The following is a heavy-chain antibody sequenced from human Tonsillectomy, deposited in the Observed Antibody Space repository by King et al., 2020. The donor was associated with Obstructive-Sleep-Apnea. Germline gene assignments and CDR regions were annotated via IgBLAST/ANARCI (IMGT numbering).Heavy chain of an antibody. CDR1: GFTFSSND. Sequence: VQLVESGGGVVQPGRSLRLSCAASGFTFSSNDGNWVRQAPGKGLEWVSLISYAGSDELYADSVKGRFTISRDKSLHRLYLQMKSLRPEDTAVYYCARGGEDYNLVWYFDLWGRGTLVTVSS. D-gene: IGHD5-24*01. CDR2: ISYAGSDE. J-gene: IGHJ2*01. V-gene: IGHV3-30*03. CDR3: ARGGEDYNLVWYFDL.